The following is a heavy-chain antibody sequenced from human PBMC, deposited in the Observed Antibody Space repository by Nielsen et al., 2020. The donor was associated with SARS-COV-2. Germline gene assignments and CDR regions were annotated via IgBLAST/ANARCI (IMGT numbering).Heavy chain of an antibody. Sequence: WIRQPPGKGLEWVAVISYDGSNKYYADSVKGRFTISRDNSKNTLYLQMNSLRAEDTAVYYCARRIVGANPFDIYYYYGMDVWGQGTTVTVSS. V-gene: IGHV3-30*04. J-gene: IGHJ6*02. D-gene: IGHD1-26*01. CDR3: ARRIVGANPFDIYYYYGMDV. CDR2: ISYDGSNK.